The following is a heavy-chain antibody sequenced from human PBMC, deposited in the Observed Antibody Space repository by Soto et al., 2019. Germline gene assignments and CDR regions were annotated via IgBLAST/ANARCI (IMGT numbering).Heavy chain of an antibody. V-gene: IGHV3-7*04. D-gene: IGHD3-22*01. CDR2: IKQDGSDK. CDR1: GFTFDDYG. J-gene: IGHJ3*02. Sequence: GGSLRLSCAASGFTFDDYGMTWVRQAPGKGLEWVANIKQDGSDKYYVDSVKGRFTISRDNAKNSLYLQMNSLSAEDTAVYYCARDPYDSGGYAAFDIWGQGTKVTVSS. CDR3: ARDPYDSGGYAAFDI.